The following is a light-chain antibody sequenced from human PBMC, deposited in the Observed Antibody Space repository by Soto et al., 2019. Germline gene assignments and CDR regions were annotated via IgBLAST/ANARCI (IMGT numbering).Light chain of an antibody. CDR3: QQYSDSVGT. J-gene: IGKJ1*01. CDR2: AAS. V-gene: IGKV3-20*01. CDR1: QSVSSDY. Sequence: EIVLTQSPGTLSLSPGERATLSCRASQSVSSDYLAWYQQRPGQAPRLLIYAASSRATGIPDRFSGSGSGTDFTLTISRLEPEDFAVYYCQQYSDSVGTFGRGTKVDIK.